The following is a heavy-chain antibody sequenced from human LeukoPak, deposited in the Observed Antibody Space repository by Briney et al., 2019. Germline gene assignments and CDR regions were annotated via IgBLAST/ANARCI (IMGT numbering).Heavy chain of an antibody. J-gene: IGHJ6*03. CDR2: ISSSGSTI. CDR3: ARGKGQGTYYYYYMDV. Sequence: GGSLRLSCAASGFTFSDYYMSWIRQAPGKGLEWVSYISSSGSTIYYADSVKGRFTISRDNAKNSLYLQMNSLRAEDTAVYHCARGKGQGTYYYYYMDVWGKGTTVTVSS. V-gene: IGHV3-11*01. CDR1: GFTFSDYY. D-gene: IGHD3-10*01.